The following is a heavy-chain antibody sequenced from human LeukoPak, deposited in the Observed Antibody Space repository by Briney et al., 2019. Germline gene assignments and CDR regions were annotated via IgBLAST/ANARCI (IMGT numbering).Heavy chain of an antibody. Sequence: GGSLRLSCAASGFTFSSYGILWVRQAPGKGLEWVAVIWYDGSNKYYANSVKGRFTISRDQSKNTVYLQMNSLRADDTAVYYCARLGSGWAIDYWGQRTLVTVSS. D-gene: IGHD6-19*01. CDR2: IWYDGSNK. V-gene: IGHV3-33*01. CDR1: GFTFSSYG. CDR3: ARLGSGWAIDY. J-gene: IGHJ4*02.